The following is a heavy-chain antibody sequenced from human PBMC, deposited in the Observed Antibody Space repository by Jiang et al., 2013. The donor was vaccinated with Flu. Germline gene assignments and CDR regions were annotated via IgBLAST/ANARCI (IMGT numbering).Heavy chain of an antibody. D-gene: IGHD1-26*01. CDR3: ARVSGGSHYGDFDY. V-gene: IGHV3-20*03. Sequence: FTISRDNAKNSLYLQMNSLRAEDTALYYCARVSGGSHYGDFDYWGQGTLVTVSS. J-gene: IGHJ4*02.